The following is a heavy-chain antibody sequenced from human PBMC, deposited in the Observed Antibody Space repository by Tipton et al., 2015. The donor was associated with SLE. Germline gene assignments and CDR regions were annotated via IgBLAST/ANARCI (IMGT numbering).Heavy chain of an antibody. V-gene: IGHV4-39*07. CDR2: IYYSGST. D-gene: IGHD6-19*01. Sequence: LRLSCTVSGGSLSSSSYYWGWIRQPPGKGLGWIGSIYYSGSTYYNPSLKSRVTISVDTSKNQFSLKLSSVTAADTAVYYCARSLLSGSGGFDYWGQGTLVTVSS. J-gene: IGHJ4*02. CDR1: GGSLSSSSYY. CDR3: ARSLLSGSGGFDY.